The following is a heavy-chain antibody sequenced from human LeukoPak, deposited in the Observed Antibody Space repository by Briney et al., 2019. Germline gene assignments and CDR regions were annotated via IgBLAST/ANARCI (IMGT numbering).Heavy chain of an antibody. CDR2: IYYSGST. CDR1: GGSISSGDYY. Sequence: NSSQTLSLTCTVSGGSISSGDYYWSWIRQPPGKGLEWIGYIYYSGSTYYNPSLKSRVTISVDTSKNQFSLKLSSVTAADTAVYYCARDKGLDAFDIWGQGTMVTVSS. J-gene: IGHJ3*02. V-gene: IGHV4-30-4*08. CDR3: ARDKGLDAFDI.